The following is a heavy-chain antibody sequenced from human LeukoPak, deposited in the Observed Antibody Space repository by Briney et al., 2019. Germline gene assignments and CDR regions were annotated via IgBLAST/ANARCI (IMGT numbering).Heavy chain of an antibody. D-gene: IGHD2-2*01. CDR1: GGSISSYY. J-gene: IGHJ3*02. CDR2: IYYSGST. V-gene: IGHV4-59*01. Sequence: SETLSLTCTVSGGSISSYYWSWIRQPPGKGLEWIGYIYYSGSTNYNPSLKSRVTISVDTSENQFSLKLSSVTAADTAVYYCARTGRYCSSTSCRNHDAFDIWGQGTMVTVSS. CDR3: ARTGRYCSSTSCRNHDAFDI.